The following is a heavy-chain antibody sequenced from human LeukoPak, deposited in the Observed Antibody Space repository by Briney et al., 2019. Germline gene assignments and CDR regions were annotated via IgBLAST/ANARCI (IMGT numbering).Heavy chain of an antibody. CDR2: ISYDGSNK. CDR1: GFIFSSYA. CDR3: ARDSYTAAAGRGSFDY. J-gene: IGHJ4*02. D-gene: IGHD6-13*01. V-gene: IGHV3-30*04. Sequence: GRSLRLSCAASGFIFSSYAMHWDRQAPGKGLEWVAVISYDGSNKYYADSVKGRFTISRDNSKNTLYLQVNSLRAEDTAVYYCARDSYTAAAGRGSFDYWGQGTLVTVSS.